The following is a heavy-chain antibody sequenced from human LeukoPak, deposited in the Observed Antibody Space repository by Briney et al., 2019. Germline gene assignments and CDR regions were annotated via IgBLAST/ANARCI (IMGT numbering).Heavy chain of an antibody. V-gene: IGHV4-34*01. CDR1: GGSFSGCY. Sequence: PSETLSLTCAVYGGSFSGCYWSWIRQPPGKGLEWIGEINHSGSTNYNPSLKSRVTISVDTSKNQFSLKLSSVTAADTAVYYCARGKQLVHRTPFGYWGQGTLVTVSS. J-gene: IGHJ4*02. D-gene: IGHD6-6*01. CDR3: ARGKQLVHRTPFGY. CDR2: INHSGST.